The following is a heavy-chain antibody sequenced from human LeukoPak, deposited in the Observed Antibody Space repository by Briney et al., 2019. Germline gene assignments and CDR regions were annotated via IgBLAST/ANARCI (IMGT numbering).Heavy chain of an antibody. D-gene: IGHD1-26*01. CDR3: ARGSSGSYSLLSIRGADY. CDR2: ISSSSSTI. CDR1: GFTFSSYS. Sequence: PGGSLRLSCAASGFTFSSYSMNWVRQAPGKGLEWVSYISSSSSTIYYADSVKGRFTISRDNAKSSLYLQMNSLRAEDTAVYYCARGSSGSYSLLSIRGADYWGQGTLVTVSS. J-gene: IGHJ4*02. V-gene: IGHV3-48*04.